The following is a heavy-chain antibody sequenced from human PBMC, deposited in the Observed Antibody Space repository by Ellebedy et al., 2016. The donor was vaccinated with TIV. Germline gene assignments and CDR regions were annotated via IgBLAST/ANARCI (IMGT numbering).Heavy chain of an antibody. CDR2: MYYDGSTI. J-gene: IGHJ4*02. Sequence: GESLKISCATSGFTFSSYGMHWVRQAPGEGLEWVALMYYDGSTIYYADSVKGRFTISRDTSKNTLYLRMNSLRVEDTAVYYCTRDGRGGVSGSYYWGQGTLVTVSA. CDR3: TRDGRGGVSGSYY. CDR1: GFTFSSYG. V-gene: IGHV3-33*01. D-gene: IGHD1-26*01.